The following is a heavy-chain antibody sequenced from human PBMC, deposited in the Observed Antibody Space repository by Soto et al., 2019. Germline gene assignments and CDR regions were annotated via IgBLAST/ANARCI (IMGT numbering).Heavy chain of an antibody. CDR1: GGTFSSYT. CDR2: IIPILGIA. J-gene: IGHJ6*02. Sequence: QVQLVQSGAEVKKPGSSVKVSCKASGGTFSSYTISWVRQAPGQGLEWMGRIIPILGIANYAQKFQGRVTLPAHKYTSTAYMELSSLRSEDTAVYYCATTESIAAAGSVLYYYGMDVWGQGTTVTVSS. CDR3: ATTESIAAAGSVLYYYGMDV. V-gene: IGHV1-69*02. D-gene: IGHD6-13*01.